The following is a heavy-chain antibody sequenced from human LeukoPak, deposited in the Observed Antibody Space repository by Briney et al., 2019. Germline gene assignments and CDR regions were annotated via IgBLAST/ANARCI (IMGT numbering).Heavy chain of an antibody. CDR2: INPNSGGT. CDR1: GYTFTGYY. J-gene: IGHJ4*02. V-gene: IGHV1-2*02. CDR3: ARDLRYYGSGSFYYFDY. D-gene: IGHD3-10*01. Sequence: ASVTVSCKASGYTFTGYYMHWVRQAPGQGLEWMGWINPNSGGTNYAQKFQGRVTMTRDTSISTAYMELSRLRSDDTAVYYCARDLRYYGSGSFYYFDYWGQGTLVTVSS.